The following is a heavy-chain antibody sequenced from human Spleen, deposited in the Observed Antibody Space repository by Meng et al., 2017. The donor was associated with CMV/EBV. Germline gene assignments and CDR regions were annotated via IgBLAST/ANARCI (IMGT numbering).Heavy chain of an antibody. D-gene: IGHD6-13*01. V-gene: IGHV4-39*07. CDR2: IYYVGTT. Sequence: GSISSSNYYWGWIRQPPGKGLEWIGSIYYVGTTYYNPSLKSRVTISVDTSKNHFSLNLTSVTAADTAVYFCAAAPKFVAAAANWFDPWGQGTLVHRLL. CDR1: GSISSSNYY. J-gene: IGHJ5*02. CDR3: AAAPKFVAAAANWFDP.